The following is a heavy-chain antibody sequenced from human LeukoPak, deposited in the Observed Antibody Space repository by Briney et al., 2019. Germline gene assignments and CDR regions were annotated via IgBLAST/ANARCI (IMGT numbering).Heavy chain of an antibody. D-gene: IGHD3-22*01. CDR1: GYIFTSYA. Sequence: ASVKVSCKASGYIFTSYAMNWVRQAPGQGLEWMGWINTNTGNPTYAQGFTGRFVFSLDTSVSTAYLQISSLKAEVTAVYYCARDPRAYDSSGYYDNWFDPWGQGTLVTVSS. J-gene: IGHJ5*02. V-gene: IGHV7-4-1*02. CDR2: INTNTGNP. CDR3: ARDPRAYDSSGYYDNWFDP.